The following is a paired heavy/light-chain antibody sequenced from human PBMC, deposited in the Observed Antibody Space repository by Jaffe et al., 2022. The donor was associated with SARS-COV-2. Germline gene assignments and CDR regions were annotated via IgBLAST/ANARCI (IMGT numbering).Heavy chain of an antibody. J-gene: IGHJ6*02. D-gene: IGHD1-7*01. CDR1: GFTFSNYA. V-gene: IGHV3-23*01. CDR3: AKSAGGNYWPYRYGMDV. Sequence: EVQLLESGGGLVQPGGSLRLSCAASGFTFSNYAMSWVRQAPGKGLEWVSSISSSDTAYTYYTDSVKGRFTISRDNSKNTLYLQMNSLRAEDTAVYYCAKSAGGNYWPYRYGMDVWGQGTTVTVSS. CDR2: ISSSDTAYT.
Light chain of an antibody. CDR3: NSYAGSNNFVI. J-gene: IGLJ2*01. CDR1: NSDIGGYNY. CDR2: EVS. V-gene: IGLV2-8*01. Sequence: QSALTQPPSASGSPGQSVTISCTGTNSDIGGYNYVSWYQQHPGKAPKLMIFEVSKRPSGVPDRFSGSKSGNTASLTVSGLQAEDEADYYCNSYAGSNNFVIFGGGTKLTVL.